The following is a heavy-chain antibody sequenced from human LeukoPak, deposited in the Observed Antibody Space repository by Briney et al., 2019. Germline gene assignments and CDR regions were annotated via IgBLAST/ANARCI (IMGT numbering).Heavy chain of an antibody. D-gene: IGHD2-2*01. CDR2: MNPNSGNT. Sequence: ASVKVSCKASGYTFTSYDINWVRQATGHGLEWMGWMNPNSGNTGYAQKFQGRVTMTRNTSISTAYMELSSLRSEDTAVYYCARNFRYCSSTSCYAYYYGMDVWGQGTTVTVSS. V-gene: IGHV1-8*01. CDR3: ARNFRYCSSTSCYAYYYGMDV. CDR1: GYTFTSYD. J-gene: IGHJ6*02.